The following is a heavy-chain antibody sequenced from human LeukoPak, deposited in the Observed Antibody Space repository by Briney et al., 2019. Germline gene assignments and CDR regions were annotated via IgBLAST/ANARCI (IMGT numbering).Heavy chain of an antibody. J-gene: IGHJ4*02. Sequence: SETLSLTCAVYGASFSGYYWSWIRQPPGKGLEWSGEINHSGSTNSNPSLNSRVTISVDTSKNQFSLKLSSVTAADTAVYYCAREGYDSSGYYTMVDYWGQGTLVTVSS. CDR2: INHSGST. CDR3: AREGYDSSGYYTMVDY. V-gene: IGHV4-34*01. CDR1: GASFSGYY. D-gene: IGHD3-22*01.